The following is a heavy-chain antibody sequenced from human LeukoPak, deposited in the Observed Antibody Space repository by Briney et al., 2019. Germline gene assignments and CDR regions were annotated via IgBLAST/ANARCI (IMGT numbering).Heavy chain of an antibody. CDR3: VRSPKGTAVTANWFDP. V-gene: IGHV4-39*07. D-gene: IGHD6-19*01. J-gene: IGHJ5*02. CDR2: IYYNGHT. CDR1: GGSISGASIRGTTYY. Sequence: PETLSLTCTISGGSISGASIRGTTYYWGCVRQPPGKGLEWIGSIYYNGHTFFNPSLKSRVTMSLDTSRNQVSLKLSSVTAADTAVYYCVRSPKGTAVTANWFDPWGQGTLVTVSS.